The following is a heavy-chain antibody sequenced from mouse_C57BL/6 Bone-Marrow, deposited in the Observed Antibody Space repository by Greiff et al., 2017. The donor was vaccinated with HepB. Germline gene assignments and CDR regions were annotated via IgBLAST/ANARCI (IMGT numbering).Heavy chain of an antibody. V-gene: IGHV1-82*01. CDR2: IYPGDGDT. J-gene: IGHJ1*03. CDR3: ARRPYSNRYFDV. CDR1: GYAFSSSW. D-gene: IGHD2-5*01. Sequence: QVQLQQSGPELVKPGASVKISCKASGYAFSSSWMNWVKQRPGKGLEWIGRIYPGDGDTNYNGKSKGKATLTADKSSSTAYMQLSSLTSEDSAVYFCARRPYSNRYFDVWGTGTTVTVSS.